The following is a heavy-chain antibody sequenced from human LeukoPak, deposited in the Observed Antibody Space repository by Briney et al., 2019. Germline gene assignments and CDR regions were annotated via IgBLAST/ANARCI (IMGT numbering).Heavy chain of an antibody. D-gene: IGHD4-11*01. J-gene: IGHJ4*02. CDR3: ARATYSNYVYYFDY. V-gene: IGHV4-59*01. CDR1: GDSISSDY. CDR2: IYYSGST. Sequence: SETLSLTCTVSGDSISSDYWSWIRQPPGKGLEWIGYIYYSGSTNYNPSLKSRVTISIDTSKNQFSLKLSSVTAADTAVYYCARATYSNYVYYFDYWGQGTLVTASS.